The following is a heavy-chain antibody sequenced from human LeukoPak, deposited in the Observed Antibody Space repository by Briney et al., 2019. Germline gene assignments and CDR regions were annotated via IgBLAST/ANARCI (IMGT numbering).Heavy chain of an antibody. D-gene: IGHD2-2*01. CDR2: ICGSGGST. CDR3: AKDRCLTTTCYVDY. V-gene: IGHV3-23*01. Sequence: GGSLRLSFAASGFTFSSCAMSWVRQAPGKGLEWGSAICGSGGSTYYADSVRGRFTISRDNSKNTLYLQMSSLRADDTAVYYCAKDRCLTTTCYVDYWGQGTLVTVSS. CDR1: GFTFSSCA. J-gene: IGHJ4*02.